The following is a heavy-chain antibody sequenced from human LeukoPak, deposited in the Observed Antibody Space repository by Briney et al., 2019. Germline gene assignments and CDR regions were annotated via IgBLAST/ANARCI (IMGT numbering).Heavy chain of an antibody. CDR2: IYSGGST. D-gene: IGHD2-21*02. J-gene: IGHJ4*02. Sequence: PGGSLRLSCAASGFTVSSNYMSWVRQAPGKGLEWVSVIYSGGSTYYADSVKGRFTISRDNSKNTLYLQMNSLRAEDTAVYYCARDRVVVTAVLSGYFDYWGQGTLVTVSS. CDR1: GFTVSSNY. V-gene: IGHV3-53*05. CDR3: ARDRVVVTAVLSGYFDY.